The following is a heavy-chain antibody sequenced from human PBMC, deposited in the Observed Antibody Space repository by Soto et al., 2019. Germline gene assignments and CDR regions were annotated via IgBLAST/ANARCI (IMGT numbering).Heavy chain of an antibody. V-gene: IGHV3-48*01. J-gene: IGHJ6*03. D-gene: IGHD3-3*01. CDR2: ISSSSSTI. Sequence: GGSLRLSCAASGFTFSSYSMNWVRQAPGKGLEWVSYISSSSSTIYYADSVKGRFTISRDNAKNSLYLQMNSLRAEDTAVYYCARDDTAPFDTIFGVVRSPYYYMDVWGKGTTVTVSS. CDR1: GFTFSSYS. CDR3: ARDDTAPFDTIFGVVRSPYYYMDV.